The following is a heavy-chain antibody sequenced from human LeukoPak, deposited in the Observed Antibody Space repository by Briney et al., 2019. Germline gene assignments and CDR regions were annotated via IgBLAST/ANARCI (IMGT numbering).Heavy chain of an antibody. CDR1: GFTFDDYG. Sequence: PGGSLRLSCAASGFTFDDYGMSWVRQAPGKGLEWVSGINWNGGSTGYADSVKGRFTISRDNAKNSLYLQMNSLRAEGTALYYCARAIGWYSYFDYWGQGTLVTVSS. V-gene: IGHV3-20*04. J-gene: IGHJ4*02. CDR2: INWNGGST. D-gene: IGHD6-19*01. CDR3: ARAIGWYSYFDY.